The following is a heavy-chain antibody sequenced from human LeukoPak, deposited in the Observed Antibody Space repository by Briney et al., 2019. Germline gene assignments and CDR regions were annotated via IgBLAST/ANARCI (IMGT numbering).Heavy chain of an antibody. V-gene: IGHV3-53*01. CDR1: GFTVSNNY. CDR3: ARSMSDNQSA. D-gene: IGHD1-14*01. J-gene: IGHJ5*02. Sequence: GGSLRLSCAASGFTVSNNYMTWVRQAPGKGLEWVSVIYSDDSIHYTDSVKGRFTISRDNSRNTVYLQMDSLRAEDTAVYYRARSMSDNQSAWGQGTLVTVSS. CDR2: IYSDDSI.